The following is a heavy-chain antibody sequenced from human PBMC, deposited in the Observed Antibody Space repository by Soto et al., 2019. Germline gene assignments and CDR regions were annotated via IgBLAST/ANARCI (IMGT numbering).Heavy chain of an antibody. CDR1: GFTFSSYA. J-gene: IGHJ4*02. V-gene: IGHV3-23*01. CDR2: ISGSGGST. D-gene: IGHD2-15*01. CDR3: AFARAGVVAAAFDY. Sequence: GGSLRLSCAASGFTFSSYAMSWVRQAPGKGLEWVSAISGSGGSTYYADSVKGRFTISRDNSKNTLYLQMNSLRGEDTAVYYCAFARAGVVAAAFDYWGQGTLVTVSS.